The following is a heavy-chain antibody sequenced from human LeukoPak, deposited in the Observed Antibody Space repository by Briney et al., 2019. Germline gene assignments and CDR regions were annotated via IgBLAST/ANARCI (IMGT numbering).Heavy chain of an antibody. CDR1: GFTFSSYS. D-gene: IGHD3-10*01. V-gene: IGHV3-21*04. CDR3: ANYRSRFGESNPQYFDY. J-gene: IGHJ4*02. Sequence: GGSLRLSCAASGFTFSSYSMNWVRQGPGEGLEWGSSISSSSSYIYYADSVKGRFTISRDNSKNTLYLQMNSLRAEDTAVYYCANYRSRFGESNPQYFDYWGQGTLVTVSS. CDR2: ISSSSSYI.